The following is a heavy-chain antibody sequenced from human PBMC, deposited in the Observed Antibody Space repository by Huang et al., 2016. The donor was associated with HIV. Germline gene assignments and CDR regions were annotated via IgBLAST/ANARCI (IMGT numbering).Heavy chain of an antibody. CDR2: ISYDGDNK. J-gene: IGHJ4*02. CDR3: ARDRLRLTVSGVCNY. V-gene: IGHV3-30-3*01. D-gene: IGHD3-3*01. CDR1: GFIFSDYA. Sequence: GFIFSDYAMHWVRQAPGKGLGWVAVISYDGDNKYYADSVKGRFTISRDNSNNTLYLHLNTLKAEDSAVYYCARDRLRLTVSGVCNYWGQGTLVTVSS.